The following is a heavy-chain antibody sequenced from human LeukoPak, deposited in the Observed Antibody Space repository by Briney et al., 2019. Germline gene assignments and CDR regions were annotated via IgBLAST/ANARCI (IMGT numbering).Heavy chain of an antibody. V-gene: IGHV1-69*05. J-gene: IGHJ2*01. CDR2: IIPIFGTA. CDR1: GGTFSSYA. D-gene: IGHD3-22*01. CDR3: ARGDYYDSSGLDL. Sequence: SVKVSCKASGGTFSSYAISWVRQAPGQGLEWMGRIIPIFGTANYAQKFQGRVTITTDESTSTAYMELSSLRPEDTAVYYCARGDYYDSSGLDLWGRGTLVTVSS.